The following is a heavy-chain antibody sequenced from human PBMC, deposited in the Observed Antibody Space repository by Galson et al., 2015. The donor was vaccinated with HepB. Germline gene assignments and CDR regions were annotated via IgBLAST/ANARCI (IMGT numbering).Heavy chain of an antibody. CDR1: GFTFTTYA. CDR3: AKRHCTSSSCFRNVDY. D-gene: IGHD2-2*01. J-gene: IGHJ4*02. Sequence: SLRLSCAASGFTFTTYAMNWVRQAPGKGLEWVSTISGSGDDTYYADSVKGRFTISRDNSKNTLYLQMNSLRADDAAVYYCAKRHCTSSSCFRNVDYWGQGTLVTVSS. CDR2: ISGSGDDT. V-gene: IGHV3-23*01.